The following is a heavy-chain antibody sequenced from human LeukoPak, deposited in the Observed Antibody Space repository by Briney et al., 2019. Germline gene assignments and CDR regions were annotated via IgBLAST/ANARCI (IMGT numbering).Heavy chain of an antibody. Sequence: GGSLRLSCAASGFTFSSYAMSWVRQAPARGLEWVSSLRGDGSTFYADSVKGRFTLSRDESRNTVYFQLNSLRVEDTAVYYCAKASWVSNGDAVLWGQGTPVTVSS. CDR2: LRGDGST. CDR3: AKASWVSNGDAVL. V-gene: IGHV3-23*01. D-gene: IGHD1-1*01. J-gene: IGHJ4*02. CDR1: GFTFSSYA.